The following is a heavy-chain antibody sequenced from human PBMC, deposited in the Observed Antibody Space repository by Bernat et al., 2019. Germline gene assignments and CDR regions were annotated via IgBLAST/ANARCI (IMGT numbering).Heavy chain of an antibody. J-gene: IGHJ4*02. D-gene: IGHD6-19*01. CDR2: ISASGGST. CDR3: ARDKAVAGSSTGLY. CDR1: GFTLSSYA. Sequence: EVQLLESGGGLVQPGGSLRLSCAASGFTLSSYAMGWVRQAPGKGLEWVSGISASGGSTYYAESVKGRFTVSRDNSKNTVYVEMNNLRAEDTAVYYCARDKAVAGSSTGLYWGQGTLVTVSS. V-gene: IGHV3-23*01.